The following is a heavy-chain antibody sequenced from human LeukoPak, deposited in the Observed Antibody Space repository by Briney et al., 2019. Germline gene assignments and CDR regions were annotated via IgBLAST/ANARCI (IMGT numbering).Heavy chain of an antibody. CDR3: AKGSLEWLFNYYYYGMDV. CDR1: GFTFSSYF. D-gene: IGHD3-3*01. J-gene: IGHJ6*02. V-gene: IGHV3-23*01. Sequence: GGSLRLSCAASGFTFSSYFMSWVRQAPGKGLEWVSSISGSGGKTYYTDSVKGRFTISRDKSKNTLYLQMNSLRAEDTAVYYCAKGSLEWLFNYYYYGMDVWGQGTTVTVSS. CDR2: ISGSGGKT.